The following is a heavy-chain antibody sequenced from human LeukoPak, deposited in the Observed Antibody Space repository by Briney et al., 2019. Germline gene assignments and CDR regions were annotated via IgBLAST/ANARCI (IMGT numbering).Heavy chain of an antibody. Sequence: PSETLSLTCTVSGGSISSYYWSWIRQPPGKGLEWIGYIYYSGSTNYNPSLKSRVTISVDTSKNQFSLKLSSVTAADTAVYYCALAYYYAWFDPWGQGTLVTVSS. CDR1: GGSISSYY. CDR3: ALAYYYAWFDP. V-gene: IGHV4-59*12. J-gene: IGHJ5*02. D-gene: IGHD3-10*01. CDR2: IYYSGST.